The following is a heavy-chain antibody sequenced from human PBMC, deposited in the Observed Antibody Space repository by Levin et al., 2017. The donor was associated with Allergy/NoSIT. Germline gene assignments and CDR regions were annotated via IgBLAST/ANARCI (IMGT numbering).Heavy chain of an antibody. Sequence: GSLRLSCTVSGGSISSYYWSWIRQPPGKGLEWIGYIYYSGSTNYNPSLKSRVTISVDTSKNQFSLKLSSVTAADTAVYYCARHILSQPTRYYDFWSGYYGLVPYGMDVWGQGTTVTVSS. CDR2: IYYSGST. V-gene: IGHV4-59*08. J-gene: IGHJ6*02. CDR1: GGSISSYY. D-gene: IGHD3-3*01. CDR3: ARHILSQPTRYYDFWSGYYGLVPYGMDV.